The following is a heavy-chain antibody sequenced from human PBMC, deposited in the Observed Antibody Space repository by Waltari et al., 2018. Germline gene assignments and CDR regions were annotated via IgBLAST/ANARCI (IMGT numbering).Heavy chain of an antibody. CDR2: INAGNGNT. CDR3: AREKSSSGWQRWFDP. Sequence: QVQLVQSGAEVKKPGASVKVSCKASGYTFTSYAMHWVRQAPGQRLEWMGWINAGNGNTKYSQKFQGRVTITRDTSASTAYMELSSLRSEDTAVYYCAREKSSSGWQRWFDPWGQGTLVTVSS. CDR1: GYTFTSYA. D-gene: IGHD6-19*01. J-gene: IGHJ5*02. V-gene: IGHV1-3*01.